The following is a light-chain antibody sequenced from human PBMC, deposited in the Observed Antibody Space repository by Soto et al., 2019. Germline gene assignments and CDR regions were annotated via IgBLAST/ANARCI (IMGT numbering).Light chain of an antibody. CDR1: QSIGRY. CDR2: DAS. J-gene: IGKJ1*01. CDR3: QQYNSYPWT. V-gene: IGKV1-5*01. Sequence: DIQMTQSPSTLSASVGDRVSIACRASQSIGRYLDWYQQKPGKAPLLLIYDASSLESGVPSRFSGSGSGTEFTLTISSLQPDDFTTYYCQQYNSYPWTFGRGTKVDIK.